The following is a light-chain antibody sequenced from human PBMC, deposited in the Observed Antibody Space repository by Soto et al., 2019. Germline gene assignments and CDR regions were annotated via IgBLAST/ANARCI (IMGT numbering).Light chain of an antibody. J-gene: IGKJ5*01. CDR1: QRVSSH. Sequence: IVLTQSAATLCLCPRERATLSWRTSQRVSSHLAWYQQKPAQAPRLLLYGASSRATGIPDRFSGSGSGTDFTLPISRLETHDFLVYYCQQYDRSPTWTFGQGTRLEIK. CDR3: QQYDRSPTWT. V-gene: IGKV3-20*01. CDR2: GAS.